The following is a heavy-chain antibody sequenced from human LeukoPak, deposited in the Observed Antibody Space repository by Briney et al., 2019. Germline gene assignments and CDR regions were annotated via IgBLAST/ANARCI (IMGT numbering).Heavy chain of an antibody. D-gene: IGHD5-18*01. V-gene: IGHV4-38-2*02. CDR1: GYCISSGYY. J-gene: IGHJ5*02. CDR3: ARGLGYSYVYRYNWFDP. Sequence: SETLSLTCTVSGYCISSGYYWGWIRQPPGKGLEGIGEINHDGSTNYNPSLKSRVTISVDTSKNQFSLKLSSVTAADTAVYYCARGLGYSYVYRYNWFDPWGQGTLVTVSS. CDR2: INHDGST.